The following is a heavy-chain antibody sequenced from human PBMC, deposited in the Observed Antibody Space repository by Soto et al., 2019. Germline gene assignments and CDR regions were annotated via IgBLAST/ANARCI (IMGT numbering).Heavy chain of an antibody. J-gene: IGHJ4*02. CDR3: ARGDYGDYDY. CDR1: GYTFTSYD. V-gene: IGHV1-8*01. D-gene: IGHD4-17*01. CDR2: MNPNSGNT. Sequence: ASVKVSCKASGYTFTSYDINWVRQATGQGLEWMGWMNPNSGNTNYAQNLQDRVTMTTDTSTTTAYMELRSLRSDDTAVYYCARGDYGDYDYWGQG.